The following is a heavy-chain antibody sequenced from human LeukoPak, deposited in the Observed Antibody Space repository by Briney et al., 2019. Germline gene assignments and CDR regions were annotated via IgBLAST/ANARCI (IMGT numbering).Heavy chain of an antibody. CDR1: GFTFSTYW. D-gene: IGHD2-15*01. Sequence: GGSLRLSCAASGFTFSTYWMSWVRQAPGKGLEWVANIKQDGSEKYYVDSVKGRFSISRDNAKNSLFLQMSSLRAEDTAVYYCARPHCGGGTCYDYWGQGTLVTVS. J-gene: IGHJ4*02. CDR2: IKQDGSEK. CDR3: ARPHCGGGTCYDY. V-gene: IGHV3-7*01.